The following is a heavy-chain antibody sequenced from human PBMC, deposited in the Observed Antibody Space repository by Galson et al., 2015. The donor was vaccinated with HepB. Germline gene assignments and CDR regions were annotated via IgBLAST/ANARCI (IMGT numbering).Heavy chain of an antibody. CDR2: ISAYNGDT. D-gene: IGHD6-13*01. J-gene: IGHJ4*02. Sequence: QSGAEVKKPGASVKVSCKASGYTFLSNGISWVRQAPGQGLEWMGWISAYNGDTNYAQKFQGRVTMTTDTSTSTAYMELRSLRSDDTAVYYCARDPRITATGQLYYFDYWGQGTLVTVSS. V-gene: IGHV1-18*01. CDR1: GYTFLSNG. CDR3: ARDPRITATGQLYYFDY.